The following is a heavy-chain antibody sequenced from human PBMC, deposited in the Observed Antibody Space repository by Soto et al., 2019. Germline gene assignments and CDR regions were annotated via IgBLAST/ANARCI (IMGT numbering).Heavy chain of an antibody. CDR2: ISTDGANK. V-gene: IGHV3-30*18. D-gene: IGHD2-21*01. Sequence: QVQLVESGGGVVQPGRSLRLACAASGFTFSNYGMHWVGQAPGKGLEWVGVISTDGANKFYADSVRGRLIISRDNSKNTLYLQINSLRAEDTAVYYCAKMRLAYIWVDYAMDVLGEGTTVTVSS. CDR1: GFTFSNYG. CDR3: AKMRLAYIWVDYAMDV. J-gene: IGHJ6*04.